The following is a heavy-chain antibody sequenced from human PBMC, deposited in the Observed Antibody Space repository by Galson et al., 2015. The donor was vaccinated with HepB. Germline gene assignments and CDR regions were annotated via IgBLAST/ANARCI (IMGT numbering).Heavy chain of an antibody. CDR3: AKDRYYYGSGSHYPFDY. D-gene: IGHD3-10*01. CDR2: IRYDGSNK. Sequence: SLRLSCAASGFTFSSYGMHWVRQAPGKGLEWVAFIRYDGSNKYYADSVKGRFTISRDNSKNTLYLQMNSLRAEDTAVYYCAKDRYYYGSGSHYPFDYWGQGTLVTVSS. V-gene: IGHV3-30*02. J-gene: IGHJ4*02. CDR1: GFTFSSYG.